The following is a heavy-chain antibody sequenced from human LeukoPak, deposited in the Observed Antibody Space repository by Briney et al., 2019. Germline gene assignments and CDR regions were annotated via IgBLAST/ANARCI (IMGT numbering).Heavy chain of an antibody. Sequence: ASVKVSCKASGYTFTSYGISWVRQAPGQGLEWVGWISAYNGNTNYAQKLQGRVTMTTDTSTSTAYMELRSLRSDDTAVYYCARAVRYCSSTSCPKQYSSSSESDYWGQGTLVTVSS. D-gene: IGHD2-2*01. V-gene: IGHV1-18*01. J-gene: IGHJ4*02. CDR3: ARAVRYCSSTSCPKQYSSSSESDY. CDR2: ISAYNGNT. CDR1: GYTFTSYG.